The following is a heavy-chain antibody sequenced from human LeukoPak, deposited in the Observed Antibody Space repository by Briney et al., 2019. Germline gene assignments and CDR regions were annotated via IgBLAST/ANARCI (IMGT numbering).Heavy chain of an antibody. CDR3: ATPEALQYSGSYGGLGY. J-gene: IGHJ4*02. Sequence: ASVKVSCKASGYTFTNYYMHWVRQAPGQGLEWMGIINPSGGSTSYAQKFQGRVTMTRDTSTSTVYMELSSLRSEDTAVYYCATPEALQYSGSYGGLGYWGQGTLVTVSS. CDR1: GYTFTNYY. CDR2: INPSGGST. V-gene: IGHV1-46*01. D-gene: IGHD1-26*01.